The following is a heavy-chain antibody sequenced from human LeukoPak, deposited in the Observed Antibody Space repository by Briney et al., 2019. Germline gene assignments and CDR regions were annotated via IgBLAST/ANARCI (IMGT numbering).Heavy chain of an antibody. CDR3: ASSYYYGSGSLGY. D-gene: IGHD3-10*01. CDR1: GGTFSSYA. Sequence: SVKVSCKASGGTFSSYAISWVRQAPGQGLEWMGGINPIFGTANYAQKFQGRVTITADESTSTAYMELSSLRSEDTAVYYCASSYYYGSGSLGYWGQGTLVTVSS. V-gene: IGHV1-69*13. CDR2: INPIFGTA. J-gene: IGHJ4*02.